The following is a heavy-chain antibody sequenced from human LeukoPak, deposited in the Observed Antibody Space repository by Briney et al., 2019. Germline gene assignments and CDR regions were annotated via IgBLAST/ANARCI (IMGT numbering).Heavy chain of an antibody. J-gene: IGHJ3*01. CDR3: AKDPNGDYVGAFDF. V-gene: IGHV3-23*01. Sequence: GGSLRLSCTASGFTFSNYAMIWVREAPGKALEGVSAIVVSGGVTSYADSVKGRFTISRDNSKNTLYLQMSSLTAEDTAVYYCAKDPNGDYVGAFDFWGQGTMVTVSS. CDR2: IVVSGGVT. D-gene: IGHD4-17*01. CDR1: GFTFSNYA.